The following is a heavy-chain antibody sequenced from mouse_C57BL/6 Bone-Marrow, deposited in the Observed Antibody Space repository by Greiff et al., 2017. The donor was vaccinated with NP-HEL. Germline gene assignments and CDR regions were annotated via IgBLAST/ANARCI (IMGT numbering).Heavy chain of an antibody. Sequence: LQESGAELVRPGASVKLSCKASGYTFTDYYINWVKQRPGQGLEWIARIYPGSGNTYYNEKFKGKATLTAEKSSSTAYMQLSSLTSEDSAVYFCARWGQLRRQDWGQGTLVTVSA. J-gene: IGHJ3*01. V-gene: IGHV1-76*01. D-gene: IGHD3-2*02. CDR2: IYPGSGNT. CDR1: GYTFTDYY. CDR3: ARWGQLRRQD.